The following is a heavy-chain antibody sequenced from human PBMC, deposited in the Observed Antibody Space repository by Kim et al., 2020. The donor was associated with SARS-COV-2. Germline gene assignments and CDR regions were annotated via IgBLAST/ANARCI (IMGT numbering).Heavy chain of an antibody. Sequence: SETLSLTCTVSGGSISSGSYYWSWIRQPAGKGLEWIGRIYTSGSTNYNPSLKSRVTISVDTSKNQFSLKLSSVTAADTAVYYCARGSIVVVTADYYYYYGMDVWGQGTTVTVSS. D-gene: IGHD2-21*02. CDR2: IYTSGST. V-gene: IGHV4-61*02. CDR3: ARGSIVVVTADYYYYYGMDV. CDR1: GGSISSGSYY. J-gene: IGHJ6*02.